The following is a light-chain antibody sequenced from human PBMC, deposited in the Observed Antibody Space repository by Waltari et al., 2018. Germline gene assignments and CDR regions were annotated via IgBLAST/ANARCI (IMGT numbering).Light chain of an antibody. CDR2: EVS. CDR1: NSDVGGYNY. V-gene: IGLV2-14*01. Sequence: QSALTQPASVSGSPGQSITISCTGTNSDVGGYNYVSWYQQHPGKAPKIMFYEVSMRPSGVFNRFSGSKSGNTASLTISVLQAEDEADYYCSSYTNSNSWVFGGGTKLTVL. CDR3: SSYTNSNSWV. J-gene: IGLJ3*02.